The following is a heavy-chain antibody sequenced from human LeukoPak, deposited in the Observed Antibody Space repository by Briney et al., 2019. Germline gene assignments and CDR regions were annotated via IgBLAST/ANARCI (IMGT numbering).Heavy chain of an antibody. J-gene: IGHJ4*02. CDR3: ARGFIATRGVIYLDY. CDR1: GYSFTSYW. CDR2: IYPGDSDT. Sequence: GESLKISCKGFGYSFTSYWIGWVRQMPGKGLEWMGIIYPGDSDTRYSPSFQGQVTISADKSISTAYLQWSSLKASDTAMYYCARGFIATRGVIYLDYWGQGTLVTVSS. V-gene: IGHV5-51*01. D-gene: IGHD3-10*01.